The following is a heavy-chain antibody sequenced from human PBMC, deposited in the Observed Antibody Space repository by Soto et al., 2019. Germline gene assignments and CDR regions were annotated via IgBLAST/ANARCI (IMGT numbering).Heavy chain of an antibody. J-gene: IGHJ3*02. Sequence: SETLSLTCAVYGGSFSCYYWSWIRQPPGKGLEWIGEINHSGSTNYNPSLKSRVTISVDTSKNQFSLKLSSVTAADTAVYYCASDLVAAAGTADAFDIWGQGTMVTVSS. CDR2: INHSGST. D-gene: IGHD6-13*01. CDR3: ASDLVAAAGTADAFDI. CDR1: GGSFSCYY. V-gene: IGHV4-34*01.